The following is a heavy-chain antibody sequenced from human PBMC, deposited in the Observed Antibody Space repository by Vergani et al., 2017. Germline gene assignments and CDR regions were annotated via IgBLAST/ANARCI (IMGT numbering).Heavy chain of an antibody. CDR2: IRHDGIT. Sequence: QAQLQQWGAGLLKPSETLSLTCAIYGGSFNDYWWTWIRQPPGKGLEWIGEIRHDGITHYSPSLKSRVTISVDTSKNQFSLKLSSVTAADTAVYYCARAPIGSTIFGVVIIRFAFDIWGQGTMVTVSS. V-gene: IGHV4-34*01. CDR3: ARAPIGSTIFGVVIIRFAFDI. D-gene: IGHD3-3*01. CDR1: GGSFNDYW. J-gene: IGHJ3*02.